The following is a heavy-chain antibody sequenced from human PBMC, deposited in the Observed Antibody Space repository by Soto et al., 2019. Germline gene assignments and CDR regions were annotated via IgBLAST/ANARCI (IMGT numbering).Heavy chain of an antibody. J-gene: IGHJ5*02. Sequence: SETLSLTCTVSGYSVSSRSYFWGWIRQPPGKGLEWIGTIYYNGSTYYNPSLKSRVTLFVDTSKNQFSLKLTSVTASDTALYYCARQRVIPGTPTNWFDPWGQGTLVTVSS. V-gene: IGHV4-39*01. CDR3: ARQRVIPGTPTNWFDP. D-gene: IGHD2-15*01. CDR1: GYSVSSRSYF. CDR2: IYYNGST.